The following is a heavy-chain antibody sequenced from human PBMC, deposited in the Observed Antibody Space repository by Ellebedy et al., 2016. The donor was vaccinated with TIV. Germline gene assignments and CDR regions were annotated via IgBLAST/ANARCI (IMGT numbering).Heavy chain of an antibody. J-gene: IGHJ3*02. D-gene: IGHD5-24*01. CDR3: ARDGDGHYFDSFDI. V-gene: IGHV4-59*01. Sequence: MPGGSLRLSCTVSGGSISSYYWSWIRQPPGKGLEWIGYIYDSDTTNYNPSLKSRVTISADTSKNQFSLELTSVTAADTAVYYCARDGDGHYFDSFDIWGQGTRVTVSS. CDR1: GGSISSYY. CDR2: IYDSDTT.